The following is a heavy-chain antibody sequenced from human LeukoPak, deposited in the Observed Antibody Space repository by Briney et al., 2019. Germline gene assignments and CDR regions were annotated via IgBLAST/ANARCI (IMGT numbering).Heavy chain of an antibody. CDR1: GLIFSRYW. D-gene: IGHD6-19*01. J-gene: IGHJ3*02. CDR3: ARDVAVAGFAFDI. V-gene: IGHV3-7*01. Sequence: GGSLRLSCAASGLIFSRYWMIGLRQAPGKGLEWVANIKQDGSEKQYVDSVKGRLTISRDNAKHSLYLQMNSLRAEDTAVYYCARDVAVAGFAFDIWAQGTMVTVSS. CDR2: IKQDGSEK.